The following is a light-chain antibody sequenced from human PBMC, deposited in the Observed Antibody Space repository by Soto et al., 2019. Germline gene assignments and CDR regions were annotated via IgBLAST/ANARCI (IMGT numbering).Light chain of an antibody. CDR3: SSYTSSSTLG. V-gene: IGLV2-14*01. J-gene: IGLJ1*01. CDR1: RSDVGGYNY. CDR2: DVS. Sequence: QSALTQPASVSGSPGQSITISCTGTRSDVGGYNYVSWYQQHPGKAPKLMIYDVSNRPSGVSNRFSGSKSGNTASLTFSGLQAEDEADYYCSSYTSSSTLGFGTGTKVTVL.